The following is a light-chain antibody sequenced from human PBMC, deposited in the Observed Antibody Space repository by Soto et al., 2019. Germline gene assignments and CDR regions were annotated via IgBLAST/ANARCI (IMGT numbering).Light chain of an antibody. J-gene: IGKJ1*01. CDR1: QSVSTSN. CDR2: GAS. Sequence: IVLTQSPGTLSSSPGERATLSCRASQSVSTSNLAWYQHRPGQAPRLLIYGASRRATGIPDRFSGSGSGTDLTLTISRLEPEDLAVYYCQQYDNSVWTFGQGTKVEIK. V-gene: IGKV3-20*01. CDR3: QQYDNSVWT.